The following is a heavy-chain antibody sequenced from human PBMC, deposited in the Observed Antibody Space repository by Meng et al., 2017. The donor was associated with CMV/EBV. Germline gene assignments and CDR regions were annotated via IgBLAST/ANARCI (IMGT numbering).Heavy chain of an antibody. CDR1: GGSISRGDYY. V-gene: IGHV4-30-4*08. CDR2: IYYSGST. D-gene: IGHD2/OR15-2a*01. CDR3: ARTGEYPTFDY. J-gene: IGHJ4*02. Sequence: QVQVQGSGPGLVKPSQTRSLTCTVSGGSISRGDYYWSWIRQPPGKGLEWIVYIYYSGSTYYNPSLKSRVTISVDTSKNQFSLKLSSVTAADTAVYYCARTGEYPTFDYWGQGTLVTVSS.